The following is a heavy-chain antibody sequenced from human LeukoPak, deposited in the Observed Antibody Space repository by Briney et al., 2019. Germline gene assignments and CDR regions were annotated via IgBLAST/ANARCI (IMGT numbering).Heavy chain of an antibody. D-gene: IGHD2-21*02. CDR1: GGSISSGGYY. Sequence: SETLSLTCTVSGGSISSGGYYWSWIRQHPGKGLEWIGYIYYSGSTYYNPSLKSRVTISVDTSKNQFSLKLSSVTAADTAVYYCARDSHDTSPDYCGGDCYSDAFDIWGQGTMVTVSS. J-gene: IGHJ3*02. V-gene: IGHV4-31*03. CDR2: IYYSGST. CDR3: ARDSHDTSPDYCGGDCYSDAFDI.